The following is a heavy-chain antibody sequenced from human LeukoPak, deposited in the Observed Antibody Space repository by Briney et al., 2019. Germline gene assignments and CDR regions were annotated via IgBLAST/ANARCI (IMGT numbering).Heavy chain of an antibody. V-gene: IGHV4-59*08. Sequence: SETLSLTCAVYGGSFSGYYWSWIRQPPGKGLEWIGYIYSSGNTNYNPSLNSRVTISLDTSKNQFSLILRSLTAADTAVYYCARRYTASPGERFDYWGQGTLVTVSS. CDR2: IYSSGNT. J-gene: IGHJ4*02. CDR3: ARRYTASPGERFDY. D-gene: IGHD2-2*02. CDR1: GGSFSGYY.